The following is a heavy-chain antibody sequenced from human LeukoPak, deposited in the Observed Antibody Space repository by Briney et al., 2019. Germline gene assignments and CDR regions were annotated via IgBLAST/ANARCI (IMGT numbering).Heavy chain of an antibody. J-gene: IGHJ4*02. V-gene: IGHV3-49*04. Sequence: GGSLRLSCTASGFTFGDYAMSWVRQAPGKGLEWVAFIRSKTYTGTTDYAASVKGRFTISRDDSKGIAYLQMNSLKTEDTAVYYCTRALRIAVAGTQYYFDFWGQGTLATASS. CDR3: TRALRIAVAGTQYYFDF. CDR2: IRSKTYTGTT. D-gene: IGHD6-19*01. CDR1: GFTFGDYA.